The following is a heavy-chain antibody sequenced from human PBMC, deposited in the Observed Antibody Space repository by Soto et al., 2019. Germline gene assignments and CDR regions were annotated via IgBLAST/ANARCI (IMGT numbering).Heavy chain of an antibody. V-gene: IGHV1-69*13. CDR2: IIPIFGTA. CDR3: ARHYPSAFDI. Sequence: SVKVSCKASGGTFSSYAISWVGQAPGQGLEWMGGIIPIFGTANYAQKFQGGVTITAEEYTSTAYMELSSLRSEDTAVYYCARHYPSAFDIWGQGTMVPVSS. J-gene: IGHJ3*02. CDR1: GGTFSSYA. D-gene: IGHD3-10*01.